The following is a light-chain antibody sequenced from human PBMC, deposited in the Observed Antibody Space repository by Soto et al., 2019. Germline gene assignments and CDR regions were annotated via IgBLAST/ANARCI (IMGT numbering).Light chain of an antibody. Sequence: IQMTQSPSSVSASVGDRVTITCRASQGINNWLAWYQQKPGKAPRLLIYTTSILQSGVPSRFSGSGSGTDFTLTISDLQPEDFATYYCLQAKSFPLTCGQGTKVDI. CDR1: QGINNW. J-gene: IGKJ1*01. CDR2: TTS. V-gene: IGKV1-12*01. CDR3: LQAKSFPLT.